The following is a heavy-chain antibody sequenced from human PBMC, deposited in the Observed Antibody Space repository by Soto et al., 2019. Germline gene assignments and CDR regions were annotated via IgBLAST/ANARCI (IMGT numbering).Heavy chain of an antibody. CDR1: GYTFTSYG. V-gene: IGHV1-18*04. D-gene: IGHD3-22*01. Sequence: ASVNGSWKSAGYTFTSYGISWVRQAPGQGLEWMGWISAYNGNTNYAQKLQGRVTMTTDTSTSTAYMELRSLRSDDTAVYYCARVRYYYDSSGYPGVDPWGQGTLVTVSS. CDR2: ISAYNGNT. CDR3: ARVRYYYDSSGYPGVDP. J-gene: IGHJ5*02.